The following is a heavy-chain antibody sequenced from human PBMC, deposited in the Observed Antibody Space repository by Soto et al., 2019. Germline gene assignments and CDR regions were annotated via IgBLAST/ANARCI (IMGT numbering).Heavy chain of an antibody. D-gene: IGHD2-15*01. Sequence: PGGSLRLSCAASGFTSDDYAMHWVRRVPGKGLEWVSSISWNSNIIGYADSVKGRFTISRDNAKNSLYLQMNSLRPEDTALYYCAKGGPDGFCSGGRCYFDYWGQGTLVTVSS. V-gene: IGHV3-9*02. J-gene: IGHJ4*02. CDR2: ISWNSNII. CDR1: GFTSDDYA. CDR3: AKGGPDGFCSGGRCYFDY.